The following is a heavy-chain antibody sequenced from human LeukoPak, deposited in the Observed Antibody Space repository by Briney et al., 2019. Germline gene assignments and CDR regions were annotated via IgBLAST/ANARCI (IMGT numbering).Heavy chain of an antibody. CDR3: ARRPDYDFWSGYTGVRYFDY. CDR2: INHSGST. V-gene: IGHV4-34*01. Sequence: PSETLSLTCAVYGGSFSGYYWSWIRQPPGKGLEWIGEINHSGSTNYSPSLKSRVTISTDTSKNQFSLKLSSVTAADTAVYYCARRPDYDFWSGYTGVRYFDYWGQGTLVTVSS. J-gene: IGHJ4*02. D-gene: IGHD3-3*01. CDR1: GGSFSGYY.